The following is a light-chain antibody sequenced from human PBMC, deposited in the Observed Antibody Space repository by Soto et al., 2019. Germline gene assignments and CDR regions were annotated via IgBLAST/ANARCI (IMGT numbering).Light chain of an antibody. CDR3: QQVRAYSPT. CDR2: SAS. J-gene: IGKJ4*01. V-gene: IGKV1-9*01. CDR1: QGISNY. Sequence: DIQLTQSPSFLSASVGDRVSITCRASQGISNYLAWYQQKPGKAPKVLIYSASTLHTGVPSRFSGSGSGTEFTLTISSLQPEDFATYYCQQVRAYSPTFGEGTKVEVK.